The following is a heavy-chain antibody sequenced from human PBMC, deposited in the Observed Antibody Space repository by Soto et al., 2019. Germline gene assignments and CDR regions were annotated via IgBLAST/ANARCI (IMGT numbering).Heavy chain of an antibody. CDR3: ARVGGVAARTFDY. J-gene: IGHJ4*02. D-gene: IGHD6-6*01. CDR1: GGSINDFY. CDR2: IYYSGST. V-gene: IGHV4-59*01. Sequence: SETLSLTCTVSGGSINDFYCIFIRHPPGKGLEWIGYIYYSGSTDYNPSLKGRVTISVDTSKNQFSLKLRSVTAADTAVYYCARVGGVAARTFDYWGQGTLVTVSS.